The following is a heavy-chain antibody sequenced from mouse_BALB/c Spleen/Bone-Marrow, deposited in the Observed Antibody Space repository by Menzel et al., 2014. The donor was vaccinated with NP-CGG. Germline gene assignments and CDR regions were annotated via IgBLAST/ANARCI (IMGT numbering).Heavy chain of an antibody. D-gene: IGHD3-2*01. CDR2: INPGSGGA. Sequence: VQGVESGAELVRPGTSVKVSCKASGYAFTNYLIEWVKQRPVQGLEWIGVINPGSGGANYNAKFKGKATLTADKSSSTAYMQRSSLTSDDSAVYFCAREWTARAVDYWGQGTTLTVSS. CDR1: GYAFTNYL. J-gene: IGHJ2*01. CDR3: AREWTARAVDY. V-gene: IGHV1-54*01.